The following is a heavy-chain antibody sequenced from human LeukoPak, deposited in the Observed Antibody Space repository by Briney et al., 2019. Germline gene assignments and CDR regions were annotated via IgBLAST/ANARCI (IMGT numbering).Heavy chain of an antibody. CDR3: ARGVVVPAARGYAFDI. J-gene: IGHJ3*02. D-gene: IGHD2-2*01. Sequence: PSETLSLTCTVSGGSTSSYYWSWIRQPAGKGLEWIGRIYTSGSTNYNPSLKSRVTMSVDTSKNQFSLKLSSVTAADTAVYYCARGVVVPAARGYAFDIWGQGTMVTVSS. CDR2: IYTSGST. CDR1: GGSTSSYY. V-gene: IGHV4-4*07.